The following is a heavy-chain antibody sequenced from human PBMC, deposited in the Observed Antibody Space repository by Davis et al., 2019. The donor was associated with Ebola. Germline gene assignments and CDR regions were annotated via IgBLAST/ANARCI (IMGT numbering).Heavy chain of an antibody. V-gene: IGHV4-59*08. Sequence: PSETLSLTCTVSGGSISSYYWSWIRQPPGKGLEWIGYVHYSGSINYNPSLKSRVIISVDTSKKQFFLKLSSVTAADTAVYYCARHGGAYYYYGMDVWGQGTTVTVSS. D-gene: IGHD3-16*01. CDR2: VHYSGSI. CDR1: GGSISSYY. J-gene: IGHJ6*02. CDR3: ARHGGAYYYYGMDV.